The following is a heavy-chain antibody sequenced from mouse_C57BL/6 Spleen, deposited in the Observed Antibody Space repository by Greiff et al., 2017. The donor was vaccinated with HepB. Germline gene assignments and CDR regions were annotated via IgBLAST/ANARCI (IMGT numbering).Heavy chain of an antibody. CDR2: IDPDSGGT. CDR1: GYTFTSYW. Sequence: QVQLQQPGAELVKPGASVKLSCKASGYTFTSYWMHWVKQRPGRGLEWTGRIDPDSGGTKYNEKFKSKATLTVDKPSSTAYMQLSSLTSEDSAVYYCARDWDYAMDYWGQGTSVTVSS. V-gene: IGHV1-72*01. J-gene: IGHJ4*01. CDR3: ARDWDYAMDY. D-gene: IGHD4-1*01.